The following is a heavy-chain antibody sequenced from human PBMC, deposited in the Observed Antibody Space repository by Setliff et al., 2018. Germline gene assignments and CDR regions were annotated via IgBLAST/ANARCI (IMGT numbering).Heavy chain of an antibody. CDR3: TRDSVYSSGWYASGH. Sequence: PGGSLRLSCATSGFTFDDYGMSWVRQAPGKGLEWVAGISWNSGDIGYADSLKGRFTISRDNAKNSLHLQMNSLKAEDTAFYYCTRDSVYSSGWYASGHWGQGTLVTVSS. CDR1: GFTFDDYG. CDR2: ISWNSGDI. D-gene: IGHD6-19*01. J-gene: IGHJ4*02. V-gene: IGHV3-20*04.